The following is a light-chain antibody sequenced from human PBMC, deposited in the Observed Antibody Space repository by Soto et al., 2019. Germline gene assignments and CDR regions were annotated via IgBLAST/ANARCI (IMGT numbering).Light chain of an antibody. Sequence: QSVLTQPRSVSGSLGQSVTIYCTGTSVNVGGYNYVSWYQHHPGKAPKLIIYDVSERPSGVPDRFSGSKSANTASLTISGLQGEDEADYYCCSYAGTYSWVFGGGTKLTVL. J-gene: IGLJ3*02. CDR2: DVS. CDR1: SVNVGGYNY. V-gene: IGLV2-11*01. CDR3: CSYAGTYSWV.